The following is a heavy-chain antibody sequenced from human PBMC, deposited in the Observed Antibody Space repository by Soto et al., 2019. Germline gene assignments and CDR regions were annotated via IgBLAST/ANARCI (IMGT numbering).Heavy chain of an antibody. CDR1: GYTFTSYE. Sequence: QVHLVQSGAEVKKPGASVKVSCKASGYTFTSYEINWVRQATGQGLEWMGWMNPINGNTDYAQKFQGRVTMTRNTSISTAYMELSSLRSEDTAIYYCARFFEEAGGYSSGDYWGQGTLVTVSS. CDR2: MNPINGNT. V-gene: IGHV1-8*01. D-gene: IGHD6-19*01. J-gene: IGHJ4*02. CDR3: ARFFEEAGGYSSGDY.